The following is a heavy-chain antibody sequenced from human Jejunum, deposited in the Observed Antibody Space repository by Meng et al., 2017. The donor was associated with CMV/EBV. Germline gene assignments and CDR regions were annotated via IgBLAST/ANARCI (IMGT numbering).Heavy chain of an antibody. Sequence: FSKYYMSWIRLAPGKGLEWMSYISGDGSDLFYGDSVRGRFTISRDNSKNTLDLQMNSLRVEDTAVYYCAKDQAGGYYDFRSGFDYWGQGTLVTVSS. CDR1: FSKYY. CDR3: AKDQAGGYYDFRSGFDY. J-gene: IGHJ4*02. CDR2: ISGDGSDL. V-gene: IGHV3-11*04. D-gene: IGHD3-3*01.